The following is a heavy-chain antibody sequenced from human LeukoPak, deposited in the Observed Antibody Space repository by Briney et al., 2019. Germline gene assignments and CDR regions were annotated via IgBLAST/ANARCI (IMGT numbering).Heavy chain of an antibody. CDR2: IKQDGNEK. Sequence: GGSLRLSCAASGFTFTTYWMSWVRQAPGKGLEWVANIKQDGNEKYYVDSVKGRFTISRDNAKNSLYLQMNSLRVEDTAVYYCARERSLIRGDIWFDPWGHGTLVTVSS. CDR1: GFTFTTYW. J-gene: IGHJ5*02. V-gene: IGHV3-7*01. D-gene: IGHD3-10*01. CDR3: ARERSLIRGDIWFDP.